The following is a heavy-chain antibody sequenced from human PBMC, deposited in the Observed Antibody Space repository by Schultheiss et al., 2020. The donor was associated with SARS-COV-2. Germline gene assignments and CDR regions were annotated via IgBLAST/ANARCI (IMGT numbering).Heavy chain of an antibody. V-gene: IGHV3-23*01. Sequence: GGSLRLSCAASGFTFSSYAMSWVRQAPGKELEWVSAISGSGGSTYYADSVKGRFTISRDNAKNSLYLQMNSLRAEDTAVYYCARDLMGIQRSGMDVWGQGTTVTVSS. CDR1: GFTFSSYA. D-gene: IGHD7-27*01. CDR3: ARDLMGIQRSGMDV. CDR2: ISGSGGST. J-gene: IGHJ6*02.